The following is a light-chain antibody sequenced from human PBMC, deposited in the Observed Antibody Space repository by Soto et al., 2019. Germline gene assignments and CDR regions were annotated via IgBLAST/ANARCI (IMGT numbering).Light chain of an antibody. CDR1: QGVSSN. CDR2: GAS. V-gene: IGKV3-15*01. CDR3: QQYNNWPPIT. Sequence: EIVRTQSPATRSVSPGEGAPLSSRASQGVSSNLAWYQQKPGRAPRLLIYGASTRATGIPARFSGSGSGTEFTLTISSLQSEDFAVYYCQQYNNWPPITFGQGTRLEIK. J-gene: IGKJ5*01.